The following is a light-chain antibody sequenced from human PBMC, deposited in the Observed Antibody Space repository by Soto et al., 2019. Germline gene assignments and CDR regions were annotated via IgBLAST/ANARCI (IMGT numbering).Light chain of an antibody. CDR3: QQRRKMPLT. J-gene: IGKJ1*01. CDR1: RSVRHC. CDR2: DAS. V-gene: IGKV3-11*01. Sequence: EIVLTHSPATLSLSPRETASLSSRASRSVRHCLPWYQQKPGQAPRLLVYDASNRATGIPARFSGTRSETDFPLTISSLEPEDFAIYYCQQRRKMPLTSGHGTKVDIK.